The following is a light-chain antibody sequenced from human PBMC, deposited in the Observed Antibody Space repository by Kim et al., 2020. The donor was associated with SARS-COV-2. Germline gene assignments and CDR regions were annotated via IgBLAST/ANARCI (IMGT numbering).Light chain of an antibody. CDR3: QVWDSSSDHPGV. CDR2: YDS. CDR1: NIGSKS. V-gene: IGLV3-21*04. J-gene: IGLJ1*01. Sequence: PGKTARITCGGNNIGSKSVHWYQQKPGQAPVLVIYYDSDRPSGIPERFSGSNSGNTATLTISRVEAGDEADYYCQVWDSSSDHPGVFGTGTKVTIL.